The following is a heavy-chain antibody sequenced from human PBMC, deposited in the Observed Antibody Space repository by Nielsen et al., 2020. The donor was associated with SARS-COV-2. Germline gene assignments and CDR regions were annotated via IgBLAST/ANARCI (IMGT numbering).Heavy chain of an antibody. Sequence: GGSLTLSCVASGFAFSRSWMAWVRQAPGKGLEWVANINQDGSEKYYVDSVKGRFTISRDNAKNSLYLRMDSLRAEDTAVYYCLRGMDDWGQGTTVTVSS. CDR2: INQDGSEK. J-gene: IGHJ6*02. CDR3: LRGMDD. D-gene: IGHD3-16*01. CDR1: GFAFSRSW. V-gene: IGHV3-7*01.